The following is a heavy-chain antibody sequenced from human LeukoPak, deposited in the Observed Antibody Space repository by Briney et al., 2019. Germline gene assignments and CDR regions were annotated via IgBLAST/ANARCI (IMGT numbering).Heavy chain of an antibody. CDR1: GGSISSSSYY. Sequence: SETLSLTCTVSGGSISSSSYYWGWIRQPPGKGLEWIGSIYYSGGTYYNPSLKSRVTISVDTSKNQSSLKLSSVTAADTAVYYCARTPGVLWFGELWSRGQGTLVTVSS. CDR3: ARTPGVLWFGELWS. D-gene: IGHD3-10*01. V-gene: IGHV4-39*01. J-gene: IGHJ4*02. CDR2: IYYSGGT.